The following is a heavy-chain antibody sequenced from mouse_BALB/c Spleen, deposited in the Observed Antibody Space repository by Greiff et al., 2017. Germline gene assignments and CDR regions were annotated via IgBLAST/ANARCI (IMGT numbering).Heavy chain of an antibody. J-gene: IGHJ4*01. Sequence: EVQRVESGGGLVKPGGSLKLSCAASGFTFSDYYMYWVRQTPEKRLEWVATISDGGSYTYYPDSVKGRFTISRDNAKNNLYLQMSSLKSEDTAMYYCARVDYGYDDAMDYWGQGTSVTVSS. V-gene: IGHV5-4*02. D-gene: IGHD2-2*01. CDR2: ISDGGSYT. CDR1: GFTFSDYY. CDR3: ARVDYGYDDAMDY.